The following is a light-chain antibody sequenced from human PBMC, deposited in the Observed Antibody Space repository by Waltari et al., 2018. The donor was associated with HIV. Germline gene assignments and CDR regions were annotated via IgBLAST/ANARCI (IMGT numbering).Light chain of an antibody. CDR3: VAWDDSLSGYV. J-gene: IGLJ1*01. Sequence: QSVLTQPPSASGTLGQSVTISCPGSSSHVGRKPVYWFQQVSGTAPKLLIYRDYQRRSGIPDRFSGSKSGASASLTISGLRSEDEADYYCVAWDDSLSGYVFGTGTKVSVL. CDR1: SSHVGRKP. V-gene: IGLV1-47*01. CDR2: RDY.